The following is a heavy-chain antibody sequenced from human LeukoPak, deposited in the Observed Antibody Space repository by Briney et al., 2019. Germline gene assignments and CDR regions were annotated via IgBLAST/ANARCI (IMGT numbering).Heavy chain of an antibody. CDR1: GFTFSDYY. J-gene: IGHJ4*02. CDR2: ISGGGATM. Sequence: GGSLRLSCAASGFTFSDYYMSWVRQAPGKGLEWISFISGGGATMYYADSVKGRFTISRDNAKKSLYLQMNSLRAEDTAVYYCARGSLGSSWSSDCCPLDYWGQGTLVTVSS. D-gene: IGHD2-2*01. CDR3: ARGSLGSSWSSDCCPLDY. V-gene: IGHV3-11*01.